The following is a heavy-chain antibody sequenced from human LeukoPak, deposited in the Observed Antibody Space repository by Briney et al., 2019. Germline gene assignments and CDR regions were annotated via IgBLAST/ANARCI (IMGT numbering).Heavy chain of an antibody. J-gene: IGHJ6*02. CDR1: GGSISSGGYY. V-gene: IGHV4-31*03. CDR2: IYYSGST. CDR3: ARDRRDYSVYYYGMDV. D-gene: IGHD4-17*01. Sequence: SETLSLTCTVSGGSISSGGYYWSWIRQHPGKGLEWIGYIYYSGSTYYNPSLKSRVTISVDTSKNQFSLKLSSVTAADTAVYYCARDRRDYSVYYYGMDVWGQGTTVTVSS.